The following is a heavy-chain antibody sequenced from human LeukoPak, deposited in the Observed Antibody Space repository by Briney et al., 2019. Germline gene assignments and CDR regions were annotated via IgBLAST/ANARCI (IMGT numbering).Heavy chain of an antibody. Sequence: GASVKVSCKASGYTFTGYYMHWVRQAPGQGLEWMGWINPNSGGTNYAQKFQGRVTMTRDTSISTAYMELSRLRSDDTAVYYCARGFVWGSSHIMNDYWGQGTLVTVSS. CDR2: INPNSGGT. V-gene: IGHV1-2*02. D-gene: IGHD6-13*01. CDR1: GYTFTGYY. CDR3: ARGFVWGSSHIMNDY. J-gene: IGHJ4*02.